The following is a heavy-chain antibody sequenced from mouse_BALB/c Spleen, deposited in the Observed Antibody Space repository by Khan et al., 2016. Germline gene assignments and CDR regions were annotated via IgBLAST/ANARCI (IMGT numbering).Heavy chain of an antibody. D-gene: IGHD2-4*01. CDR1: GFNIKDYY. V-gene: IGHV14-4*02. CDR2: LDPENGDS. CDR3: NGGITTGCFAY. Sequence: VQLKQPGAELVKSGASVKLSCTASGFNIKDYYMHWVKQRPEQGLEWIGWLDPENGDSEYDPKFQGKATMTADTSTNTAYLQLSILTSEDTAVYYCNGGITTGCFAYWGQGTLVTVSA. J-gene: IGHJ3*01.